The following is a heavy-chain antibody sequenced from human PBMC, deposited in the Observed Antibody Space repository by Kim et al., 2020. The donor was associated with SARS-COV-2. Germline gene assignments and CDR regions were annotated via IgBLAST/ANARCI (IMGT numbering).Heavy chain of an antibody. CDR2: IGTAGDP. CDR3: ARGRRDGSGSDFGY. CDR1: GFTFSSYD. J-gene: IGHJ4*02. Sequence: GGSLRLSCAASGFTFSSYDMHWVRQATGKGLEWVSAIGTAGDPYYPGSVKGRFTISRENAKNSLYLQMNSLRAGDTAVYYCARGRRDGSGSDFGYWGQGTLVTVSS. V-gene: IGHV3-13*05. D-gene: IGHD3-10*01.